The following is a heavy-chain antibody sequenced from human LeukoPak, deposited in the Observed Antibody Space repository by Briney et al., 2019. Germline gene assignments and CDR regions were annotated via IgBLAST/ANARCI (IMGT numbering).Heavy chain of an antibody. CDR2: MNPNSGNT. D-gene: IGHD5-12*01. CDR1: GYTFTIYD. V-gene: IGHV1-8*01. Sequence: ASVTVSCKASGYTFTIYDINWVRQATGQGLEWVGWMNPNSGNTGYAQKFQGRVTMTRNTSISTAYVELSSLRSEDTAVYYCAKPRNSNSGYDSWGQGTLVTVSS. J-gene: IGHJ4*02. CDR3: AKPRNSNSGYDS.